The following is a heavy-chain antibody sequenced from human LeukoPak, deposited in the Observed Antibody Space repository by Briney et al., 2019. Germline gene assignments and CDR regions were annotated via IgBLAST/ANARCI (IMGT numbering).Heavy chain of an antibody. CDR3: ARTDSGSYEWFDP. Sequence: SETLSLTCTGAGGSISSGGYYWSWIRQHPGKGLEWIGYIYYSGSTYYNPSLKSRVTISVDTSKNQFSLKLSSVTAADTAVYYCARTDSGSYEWFDPWGQGTLVTVSS. V-gene: IGHV4-31*03. CDR2: IYYSGST. D-gene: IGHD1-26*01. J-gene: IGHJ5*02. CDR1: GGSISSGGYY.